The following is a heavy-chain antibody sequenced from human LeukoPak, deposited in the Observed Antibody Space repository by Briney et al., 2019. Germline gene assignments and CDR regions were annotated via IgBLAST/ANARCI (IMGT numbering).Heavy chain of an antibody. CDR1: GGSISSSSYY. D-gene: IGHD3-22*01. CDR2: IYYSGST. J-gene: IGHJ3*02. Sequence: SEILSLTCTVSGGSISSSSYYWGWIRQPPGKGLEWIGSIYYSGSTYYNPSLKSRVTISVDTSKNQFSLKLSSVTAADTAVYYCARHKTYYYDSSGYYYGAPDAFDIWGQGTMVTVSS. V-gene: IGHV4-39*01. CDR3: ARHKTYYYDSSGYYYGAPDAFDI.